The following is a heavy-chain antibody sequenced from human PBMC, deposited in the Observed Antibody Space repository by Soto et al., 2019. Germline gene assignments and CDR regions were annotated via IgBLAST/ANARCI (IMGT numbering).Heavy chain of an antibody. J-gene: IGHJ6*02. CDR2: IWYDGSNK. CDR1: GFTFRNFG. D-gene: IGHD5-12*01. CDR3: ARDGDIQGGPPPKNYAMDV. Sequence: QVRLVESGGGVVQPGRSLRLSCSASGFTFRNFGFHWVRQAPGKGLEWVALIWYDGSNKYYAESLKGRVSISRYNSKNTSYLEMKSLRFEDTAVYYCARDGDIQGGPPPKNYAMDVWGQGTTVTVSS. V-gene: IGHV3-33*08.